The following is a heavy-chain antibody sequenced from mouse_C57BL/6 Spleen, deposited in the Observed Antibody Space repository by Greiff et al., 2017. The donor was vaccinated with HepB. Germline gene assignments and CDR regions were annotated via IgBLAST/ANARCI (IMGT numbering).Heavy chain of an antibody. J-gene: IGHJ3*01. CDR2: ISGGGGNT. V-gene: IGHV5-9*01. CDR3: ARHSSSPLGSWFAY. D-gene: IGHD4-1*01. Sequence: LQESGGGLVKPGGSLKLSCAASGFTFSSYTMSWVRQTPEKRLEWVATISGGGGNTYYPDSVKGRFTISRDNAKNTLYLQMSSLRSEDTALYYCARHSSSPLGSWFAYWGQGTLVTVSA. CDR1: GFTFSSYT.